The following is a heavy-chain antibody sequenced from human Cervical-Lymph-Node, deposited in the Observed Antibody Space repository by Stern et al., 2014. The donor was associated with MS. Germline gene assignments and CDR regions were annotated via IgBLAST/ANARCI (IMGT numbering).Heavy chain of an antibody. CDR2: MYYSGST. V-gene: IGHV4-59*01. J-gene: IGHJ5*01. CDR1: GVSISTSY. Sequence: QLQLQESGPGLVKPSETLSLTCTVSGVSISTSYWSWIRQPPGKGLEWIGYMYYSGSTTYNPSLKSRVTMSVDTSRSQFSLKLRSVTAADTAVYYCARDVGLDSWGQGTLVTVSS. D-gene: IGHD1-26*01. CDR3: ARDVGLDS.